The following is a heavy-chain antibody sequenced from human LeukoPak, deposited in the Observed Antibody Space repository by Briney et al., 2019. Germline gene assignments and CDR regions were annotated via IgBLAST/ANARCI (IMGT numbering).Heavy chain of an antibody. CDR2: IYTSGST. CDR1: GASISSGSYY. Sequence: SETLSLTCTVSGASISSGSYYWSWIRQPAGKGLEWIGRIYTSGSTNYNPSLKSRVTISVDTSKNQFSLKLSSVTAADTAVHYCARSSEYYYDSSGYHFDYWGQGTLVTVSS. J-gene: IGHJ4*02. D-gene: IGHD3-22*01. V-gene: IGHV4-61*02. CDR3: ARSSEYYYDSSGYHFDY.